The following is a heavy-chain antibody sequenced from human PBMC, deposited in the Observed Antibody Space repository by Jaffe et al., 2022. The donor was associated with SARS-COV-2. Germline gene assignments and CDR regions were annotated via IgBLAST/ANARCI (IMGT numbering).Heavy chain of an antibody. CDR1: GFTFSSYA. D-gene: IGHD5-12*01. J-gene: IGHJ4*02. Sequence: EVQLLESGGGLVQPGGSLRLSCAASGFTFSSYAMSWVRQAPGKGLEWASGISGSGGSTYYADSVKGRFTISRDNSKNMVYLQMSSLRAEDTAVYYCAKDAWWLQGFDYWGQGTLVTVSS. V-gene: IGHV3-23*01. CDR3: AKDAWWLQGFDY. CDR2: ISGSGGST.